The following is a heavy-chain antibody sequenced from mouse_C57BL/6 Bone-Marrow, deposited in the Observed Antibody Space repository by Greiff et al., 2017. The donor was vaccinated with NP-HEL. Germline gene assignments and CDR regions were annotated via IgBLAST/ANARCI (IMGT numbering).Heavy chain of an antibody. CDR3: ARQETGSSHYYAMDY. J-gene: IGHJ4*01. D-gene: IGHD1-1*01. CDR1: GFTFSSYG. Sequence: EVKLQESGGDLVKPGGSLKLSCAASGFTFSSYGMSWVRQTPDKRLEWVATISSGGSYTYYPDSVKGRFTISRDNAKNTLYLQMSSLKSEDTAMYYCARQETGSSHYYAMDYWGQGTSVTVSS. CDR2: ISSGGSYT. V-gene: IGHV5-6*01.